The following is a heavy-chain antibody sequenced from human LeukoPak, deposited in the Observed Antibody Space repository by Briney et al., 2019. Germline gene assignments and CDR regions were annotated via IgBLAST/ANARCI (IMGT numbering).Heavy chain of an antibody. V-gene: IGHV3-48*01. D-gene: IGHD3-3*01. CDR1: GFTFSSYA. J-gene: IGHJ4*02. CDR3: ARGGDFY. CDR2: ISPSSSTI. Sequence: GGSLRLSCAASGFTFSSYAMSWVRQAPGKGLEWVSYISPSSSTIYYADSVKGRFTISRDNAKNSLYLQMNSLRADDTAVYYCARGGDFYWGQGTLVTVSS.